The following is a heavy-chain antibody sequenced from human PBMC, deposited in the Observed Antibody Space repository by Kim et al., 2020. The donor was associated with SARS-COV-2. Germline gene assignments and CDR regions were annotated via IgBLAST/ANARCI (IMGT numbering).Heavy chain of an antibody. CDR2: IYYSGST. CDR3: ARQALGFDWLMYYFDY. D-gene: IGHD3-9*01. V-gene: IGHV4-39*01. Sequence: SETLSLTCTVSGGSISSSSYYWGWIRQPPGKGLEWIGSIYYSGSTYYNPSLKSRVTISVDTSKNQFSLKLSSVTAADTAVYYCARQALGFDWLMYYFDYWGQGTLVTVSS. J-gene: IGHJ4*02. CDR1: GGSISSSSYY.